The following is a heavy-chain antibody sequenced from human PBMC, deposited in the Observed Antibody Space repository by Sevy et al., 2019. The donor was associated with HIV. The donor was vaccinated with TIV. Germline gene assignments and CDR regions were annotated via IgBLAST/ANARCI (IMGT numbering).Heavy chain of an antibody. CDR3: TTLRITIFGVVFENYYYYYMDV. CDR2: IKSNTDGATT. D-gene: IGHD3-3*01. CDR1: GFTFSNAW. Sequence: GGSLRLSCEASGFTFSNAWMSWVRQTPGKGLEWGGRIKSNTDGATTKYAAPVKGRFTISRDDSKNTLFLQMNSLKTEDPAVYYCTTLRITIFGVVFENYYYYYMDVWGKGTTVTVSS. V-gene: IGHV3-15*01. J-gene: IGHJ6*03.